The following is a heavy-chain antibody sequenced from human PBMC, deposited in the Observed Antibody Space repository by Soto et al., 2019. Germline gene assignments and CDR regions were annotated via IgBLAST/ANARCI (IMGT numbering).Heavy chain of an antibody. V-gene: IGHV1-69*01. CDR2: IIPIFGTA. CDR3: SRPARLAAAGQYYGMDV. CDR1: GGTFSSYA. D-gene: IGHD6-13*01. Sequence: QVQLVQSGAEVKKPGSSVKVSCKASGGTFSSYAISWVRQAPGQGLEWMGGIIPIFGTANYAEKFQGRVTIPEDEFTSTAYMELSSLRSENTAVYYCSRPARLAAAGQYYGMDVWGQGTTVTVYS. J-gene: IGHJ6*02.